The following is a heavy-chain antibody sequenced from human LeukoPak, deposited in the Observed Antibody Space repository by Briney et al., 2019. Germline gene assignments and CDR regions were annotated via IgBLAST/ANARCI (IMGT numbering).Heavy chain of an antibody. CDR1: GGTISSGGYY. CDR3: AIDRGLYGDCEYWFDP. J-gene: IGHJ5*02. V-gene: IGHV4-31*03. CDR2: IYYSEST. D-gene: IGHD4-17*01. Sequence: PSETLSLTCTVSGGTISSGGYYWSGIRQHPGKGLDWLGYIYYSESTYSNPSLKSRVTISVDTTKKQYSLKLSSVTAAATAVYYCAIDRGLYGDCEYWFDPWGQGTLVSVSS.